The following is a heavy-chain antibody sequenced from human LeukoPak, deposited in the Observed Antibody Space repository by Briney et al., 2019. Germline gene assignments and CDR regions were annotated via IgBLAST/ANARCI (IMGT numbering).Heavy chain of an antibody. CDR1: GGSISSSSYY. CDR2: IYYSGHT. CDR3: ATELGFYFDY. D-gene: IGHD7-27*01. V-gene: IGHV4-39*07. J-gene: IGHJ4*02. Sequence: PSETLSLTCTVSGGSISSSSYYWGWVRQPPGKGLEWIGSIYYSGHTYHNPSLKSRVTISVDTSKNQFSLKLSSVTAADTAVYYCATELGFYFDYWGQGTLVTVSS.